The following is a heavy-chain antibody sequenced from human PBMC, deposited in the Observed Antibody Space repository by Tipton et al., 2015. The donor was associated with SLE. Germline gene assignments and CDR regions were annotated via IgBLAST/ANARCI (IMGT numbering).Heavy chain of an antibody. V-gene: IGHV4-31*03. Sequence: TLSLTCTVSGVSMSRGGYYWSWIRQHPGKGLECIGYIYYSGNTHYSPSLKSRVTMSVDTSKNQFSLKLSSVTAADTAVYYCARDDSTVAGTLSDPWGQGTLVTVSS. CDR2: IYYSGNT. J-gene: IGHJ5*02. CDR3: ARDDSTVAGTLSDP. CDR1: GVSMSRGGYY. D-gene: IGHD6-19*01.